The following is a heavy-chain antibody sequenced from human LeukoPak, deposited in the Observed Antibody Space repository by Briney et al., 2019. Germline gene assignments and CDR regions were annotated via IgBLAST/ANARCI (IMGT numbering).Heavy chain of an antibody. CDR3: ARVGCSGGSCYFDY. CDR2: INGDGSRT. Sequence: GGSLRLSCAASGFTFSSYWMHWVRQPPGRGLVWVSRINGDGSRTFYADSVKGRFTISRDNAKNTLYLQMNSLRTEDTAVYYCARVGCSGGSCYFDYWGQGTLVSVSS. D-gene: IGHD2-15*01. J-gene: IGHJ4*02. CDR1: GFTFSSYW. V-gene: IGHV3-74*01.